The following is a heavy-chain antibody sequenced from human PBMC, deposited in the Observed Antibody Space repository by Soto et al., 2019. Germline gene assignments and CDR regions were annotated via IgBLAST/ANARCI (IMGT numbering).Heavy chain of an antibody. CDR2: ISSSGSTI. CDR3: ARVYGDWNYENWFDP. CDR1: GFTFSDYY. Sequence: GGSLRLSCAASGFTFSDYYMSWIRQAPGKGLEWVSYISSSGSTIYYADSVKGRFTISRDNAKNSLYLQMNSLRAEDTAVYYCARVYGDWNYENWFDPWGQGTLVTVSS. V-gene: IGHV3-11*01. J-gene: IGHJ5*02. D-gene: IGHD1-7*01.